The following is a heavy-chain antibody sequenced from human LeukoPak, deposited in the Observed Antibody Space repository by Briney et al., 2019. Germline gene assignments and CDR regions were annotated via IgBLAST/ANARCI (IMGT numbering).Heavy chain of an antibody. V-gene: IGHV4-59*01. CDR2: IYYSGST. CDR1: SGSISNYY. CDR3: ARAFDYYGSGSSFDY. Sequence: SETLSLTCTVSSGSISNYYWSWIRQPPGKGLEWIGYIYYSGSTNYNPSLKSRVTISVDTSKNQFSLKLSSVTAADTAVYYCARAFDYYGSGSSFDYWGQGTLVTVSS. D-gene: IGHD3-10*01. J-gene: IGHJ4*02.